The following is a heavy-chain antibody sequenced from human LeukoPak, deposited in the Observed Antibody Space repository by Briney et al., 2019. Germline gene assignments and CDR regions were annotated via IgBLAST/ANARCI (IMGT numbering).Heavy chain of an antibody. Sequence: SQTLSLTCTVSGGSISSGDYYWSWIRQPPGKGLEWIGYIYYSGSTYYNPSLKSRVTISVDTSKNQFSLKLSSVTAADTAVYYCAREKGYCSSTSCHTGYNWFDPGGQGTLVTVSS. CDR2: IYYSGST. CDR3: AREKGYCSSTSCHTGYNWFDP. V-gene: IGHV4-30-4*01. J-gene: IGHJ5*02. CDR1: GGSISSGDYY. D-gene: IGHD2-2*02.